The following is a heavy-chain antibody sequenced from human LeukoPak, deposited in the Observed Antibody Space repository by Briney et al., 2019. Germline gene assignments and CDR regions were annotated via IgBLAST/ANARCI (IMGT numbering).Heavy chain of an antibody. CDR1: GYTFTDYY. V-gene: IGHV1-2*02. CDR3: ARERGYCVSSSCYTSDAFDI. J-gene: IGHJ3*02. Sequence: ASVKVSCKASGYTFTDYYIHWVRQAPGHGLEWMGWINPIGGGTIYAQRFQGRVTMTRDTSISTAYMEVNRLRSDDTAVYYCARERGYCVSSSCYTSDAFDIWGQGTMVTVSS. D-gene: IGHD2-2*02. CDR2: INPIGGGT.